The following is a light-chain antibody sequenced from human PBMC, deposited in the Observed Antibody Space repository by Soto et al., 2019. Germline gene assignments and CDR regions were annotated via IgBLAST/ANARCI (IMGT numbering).Light chain of an antibody. CDR2: TNE. J-gene: IGLJ2*01. CDR3: SAWDANRNGPG. CDR1: SSNIGSNT. Sequence: QAVLTQPPSASVTPGQRVTISCSGSSSNIGSNTVSWYQQLPGTSPKLLISTNERRPSGVPDLFSGSKAGSSASLAISGLQAEDEADSYCSAWDANRNGPGFGGGTKLAVL. V-gene: IGLV1-44*01.